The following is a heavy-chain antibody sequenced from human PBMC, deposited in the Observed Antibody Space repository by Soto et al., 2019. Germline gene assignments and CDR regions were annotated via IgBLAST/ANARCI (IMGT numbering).Heavy chain of an antibody. D-gene: IGHD3-10*01. Sequence: EVQLLESGGGLVQPGGSLRLSCAASGFTFSSYAMSWVRQAPGKGLEWVSAISGSGGSTYYADSVKGRFIISRDNSKNTLYLQMNSLRAEDTAVYYCAKALKGFGELFYYYYYMDVWGKGTTVTVSS. CDR1: GFTFSSYA. CDR2: ISGSGGST. V-gene: IGHV3-23*01. J-gene: IGHJ6*03. CDR3: AKALKGFGELFYYYYYMDV.